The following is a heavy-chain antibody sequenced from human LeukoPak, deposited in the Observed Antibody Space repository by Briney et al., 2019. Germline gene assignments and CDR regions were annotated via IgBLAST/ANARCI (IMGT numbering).Heavy chain of an antibody. CDR3: ARSVYSLGWFDP. D-gene: IGHD4-11*01. J-gene: IGHJ5*02. CDR2: IFYTGTT. V-gene: IGHV4-39*07. Sequence: SETLSLTCTVSGGSISGFSYYWGWIRQPPGKGLEWIGNIFYTGTTYYNPSLQSRVTISVDTSKDQFSLKLISVTAADTAVYYCARSVYSLGWFDPWGQGTLVTVSS. CDR1: GGSISGFSYY.